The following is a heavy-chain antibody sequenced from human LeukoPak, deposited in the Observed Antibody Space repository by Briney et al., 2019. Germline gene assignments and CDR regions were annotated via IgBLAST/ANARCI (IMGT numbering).Heavy chain of an antibody. D-gene: IGHD2-2*01. CDR2: IYSSGST. CDR1: GGSISGGSYY. V-gene: IGHV4-61*02. J-gene: IGHJ4*02. CDR3: ARSTSSNPAGDDY. Sequence: PSQTLSLTCTVSGGSISGGSYYWSWIRQPAGEGLEWIGRIYSSGSTYYNPSLESRVTMSVDTSKNQFSLKLSSVTAADTAVYYCARSTSSNPAGDDYWGQGTLVTVSS.